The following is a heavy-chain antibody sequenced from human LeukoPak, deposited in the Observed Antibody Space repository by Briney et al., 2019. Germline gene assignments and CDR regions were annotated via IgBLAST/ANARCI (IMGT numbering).Heavy chain of an antibody. Sequence: GESLKISCKGSGYSFTSHWIGWVRQTPVKGLELMGIIYPGDSDTRYSASFQGQVTISADKSIPTGFLQCSSLKASDTAMYYCPSALIPNDSSGVRGRLWGQGTLVTVSS. CDR2: IYPGDSDT. CDR1: GYSFTSHW. J-gene: IGHJ4*02. V-gene: IGHV5-51*01. D-gene: IGHD3-22*01. CDR3: PSALIPNDSSGVRGRL.